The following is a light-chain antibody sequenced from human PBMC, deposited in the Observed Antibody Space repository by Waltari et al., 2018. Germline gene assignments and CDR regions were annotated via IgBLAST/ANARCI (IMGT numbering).Light chain of an antibody. CDR3: QQANSFPLT. CDR2: TAS. Sequence: DIQLTQSPSFLSASVRDRVTITCRASQDLNSWLAWYQQKPGQAPKLLIYTASTLHIGVPPRFSGSGSGTHFTLTISSLQPEDFATYYCQQANSFPLTFAGGTKVDI. V-gene: IGKV1-12*01. J-gene: IGKJ4*01. CDR1: QDLNSW.